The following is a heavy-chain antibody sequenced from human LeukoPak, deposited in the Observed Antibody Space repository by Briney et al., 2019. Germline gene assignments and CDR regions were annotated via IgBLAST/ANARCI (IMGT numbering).Heavy chain of an antibody. CDR1: GFTFSSSL. V-gene: IGHV3-7*05. Sequence: PGGSLRLSCAASGFTFSSSLMNWVRQAPGKWLEWVANIKQDGTEKYYVDSVKGRFTISRDNAKNSLYLQMNSLRAEDTAVYYCANDHLYYYDSSGYYLFDYWGQGTLVTVSS. J-gene: IGHJ4*02. CDR3: ANDHLYYYDSSGYYLFDY. CDR2: IKQDGTEK. D-gene: IGHD3-22*01.